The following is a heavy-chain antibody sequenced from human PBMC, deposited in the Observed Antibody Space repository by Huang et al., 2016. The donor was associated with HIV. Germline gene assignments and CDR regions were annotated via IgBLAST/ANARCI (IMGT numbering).Heavy chain of an antibody. CDR2: IKGIHDGGTT. Sequence: EVQLMESGGGLVKPGGSLRLSCAASGFVVSNAWMNWVRQGPRKGMEWVGRIKGIHDGGTTDYAAPVKGRFTISRDDSKNTLSLQINSLRTDDTAFYYCATDLAAAAAFDIWGQGTMVTVSS. V-gene: IGHV3-15*01. CDR3: ATDLAAAAAFDI. CDR1: GFVVSNAW. J-gene: IGHJ3*02. D-gene: IGHD6-25*01.